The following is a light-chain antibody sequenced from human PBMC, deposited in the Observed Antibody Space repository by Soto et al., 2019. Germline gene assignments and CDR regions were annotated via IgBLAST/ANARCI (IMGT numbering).Light chain of an antibody. CDR3: QSFDSSLRVYL. J-gene: IGLJ1*01. CDR2: NNL. CDR1: SSNFGAGYE. V-gene: IGLV1-40*01. Sequence: QSVLTQPPSVSGAPGQRVTISCTGSSSNFGAGYEVHWYKQLPGAAPTLVIFNNLNRPSGVPERFSGSKSGTSASLVISGLQAEDAADYYCQSFDSSLRVYLFGYGTKVTV.